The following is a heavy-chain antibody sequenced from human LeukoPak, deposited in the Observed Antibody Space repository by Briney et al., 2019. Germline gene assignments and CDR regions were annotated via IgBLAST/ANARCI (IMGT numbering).Heavy chain of an antibody. Sequence: PSETLSLTCTVSGDSIINYYWSWFRQSPGKGLEWIGYIYYSGSTKYNPSLKSRVTISVDTSKNQFSLKLSSVTAADTAVYYCARHRGSGSPYFDYWGQGTLVTVSS. D-gene: IGHD3-10*01. V-gene: IGHV4-59*08. CDR3: ARHRGSGSPYFDY. CDR2: IYYSGST. J-gene: IGHJ4*02. CDR1: GDSIINYY.